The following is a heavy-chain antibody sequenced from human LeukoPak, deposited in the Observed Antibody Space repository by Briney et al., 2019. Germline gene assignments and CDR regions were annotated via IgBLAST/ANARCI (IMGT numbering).Heavy chain of an antibody. J-gene: IGHJ4*02. CDR1: EFTFSDYY. D-gene: IGHD3-22*01. Sequence: GGSLRLSCAASEFTFSDYYMSWIRQAPGKGLEWVSYISGSGNTIYYADSVEGRFTISRDNSKNTLYLQMNSLRAEDTAVYYCAKPLIHYYDSSGYYWGQGTLVTVSS. V-gene: IGHV3-11*01. CDR2: ISGSGNTI. CDR3: AKPLIHYYDSSGYY.